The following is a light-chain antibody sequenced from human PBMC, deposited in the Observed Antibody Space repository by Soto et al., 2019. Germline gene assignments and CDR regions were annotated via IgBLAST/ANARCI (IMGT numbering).Light chain of an antibody. CDR2: DAS. Sequence: EVVLTQSPATLSLSPGERVTLSCRASQSVSRFLSWYQHKPGQAPRLLIYDASNRATGIPARFSGSGSGTDFTLTISSLEPEDFAIYYCQQRRNFITFGQGTRLEIK. CDR1: QSVSRF. V-gene: IGKV3-11*01. J-gene: IGKJ5*01. CDR3: QQRRNFIT.